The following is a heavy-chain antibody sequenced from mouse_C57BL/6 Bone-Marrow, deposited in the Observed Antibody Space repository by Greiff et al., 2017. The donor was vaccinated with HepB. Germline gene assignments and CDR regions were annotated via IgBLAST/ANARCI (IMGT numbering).Heavy chain of an antibody. J-gene: IGHJ3*01. CDR1: GFTFSSYA. Sequence: EVKLMESGGGLVKPGGSLKLSCAASGFTFSSYAMSWVRQTPEKRLEWVATISDGGSYTYYPDNVKGRFTISRDNAKNNLYLQMSHLKSEDTAMYYCAREGTVPFAYWGQGTLVTVSA. V-gene: IGHV5-4*01. D-gene: IGHD4-1*01. CDR2: ISDGGSYT. CDR3: AREGTVPFAY.